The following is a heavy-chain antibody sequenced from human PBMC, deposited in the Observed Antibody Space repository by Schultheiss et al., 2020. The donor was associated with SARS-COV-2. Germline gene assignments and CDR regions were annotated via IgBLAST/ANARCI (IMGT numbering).Heavy chain of an antibody. J-gene: IGHJ6*03. CDR2: ISSSGSTI. CDR1: GFTFSSYE. D-gene: IGHD3-9*01. Sequence: GGSLRLSCAASGFTFSSYEMNWVRQAPGKGLEWVSYISSSGSTIYYADSVKGRFTISRDNAKNSLYLQMNSLRAEDTAVYYCAREGELRYLYYMDVWGKGTTVTVSS. CDR3: AREGELRYLYYMDV. V-gene: IGHV3-48*03.